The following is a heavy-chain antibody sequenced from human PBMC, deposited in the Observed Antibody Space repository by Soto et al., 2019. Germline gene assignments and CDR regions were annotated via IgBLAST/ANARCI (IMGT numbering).Heavy chain of an antibody. CDR1: GGSISSGDYY. CDR3: ARDREYSSSWNSYYYGMDV. D-gene: IGHD6-13*01. Sequence: SETLSLTCTVSGGSISSGDYYWSWIRQPPGKGLEWIGYIYYSGSTYYNPSLKSRVTISVDTSKNQFSLKLSSVTAADTAVYYCARDREYSSSWNSYYYGMDVWGQGTTVTVSS. J-gene: IGHJ6*02. V-gene: IGHV4-30-4*01. CDR2: IYYSGST.